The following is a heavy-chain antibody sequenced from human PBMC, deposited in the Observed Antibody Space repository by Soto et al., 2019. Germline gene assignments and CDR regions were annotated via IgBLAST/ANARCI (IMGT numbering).Heavy chain of an antibody. V-gene: IGHV1-69*12. CDR1: GGTFSSYA. D-gene: IGHD6-13*01. CDR2: IIPIFGTA. Sequence: QVQLVQSGAEVQTPGSSVKVSCKASGGTFSSYAISWVRQAPGQGLEWMGGIIPIFGTANYAQTFQGRVTMTADEATSTADMELSSLRSEDTAGEDWARDEAGTSPNFDYWGQGTLVTVSS. CDR3: ARDEAGTSPNFDY. J-gene: IGHJ4*02.